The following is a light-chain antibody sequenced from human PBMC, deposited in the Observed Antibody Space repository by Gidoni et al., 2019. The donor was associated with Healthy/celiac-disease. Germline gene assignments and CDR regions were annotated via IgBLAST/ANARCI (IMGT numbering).Light chain of an antibody. J-gene: IGKJ4*01. CDR2: WAS. Sequence: VMTQSSDSLAVSLGERATTNCKSSQSVLYSSNNKNYLAWYQQKPGQPPKLLIYWASIRESGVPDRFSGSGSGTDFTLTISSLQAEDVAVYYCQQYYSTPLTFGGXTKVEIK. CDR1: QSVLYSSNNKNY. CDR3: QQYYSTPLT. V-gene: IGKV4-1*01.